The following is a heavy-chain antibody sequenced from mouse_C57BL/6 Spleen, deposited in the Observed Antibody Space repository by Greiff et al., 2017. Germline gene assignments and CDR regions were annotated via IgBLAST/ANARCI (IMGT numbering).Heavy chain of an antibody. D-gene: IGHD4-1*01. J-gene: IGHJ4*01. CDR3: TRTKLTGGMDYAMDY. V-gene: IGHV1-15*01. CDR2: IDPETGGT. CDR1: GYTFTDYE. Sequence: VKLVESGAELVRPGASVTLSCKASGYTFTDYEMHWVKQTPVHGLEWIGAIDPETGGTAYNQKFTGKAILTADKSSSTAYMELRSLTSEDSAVYYCTRTKLTGGMDYAMDYWGQGTSVTVSS.